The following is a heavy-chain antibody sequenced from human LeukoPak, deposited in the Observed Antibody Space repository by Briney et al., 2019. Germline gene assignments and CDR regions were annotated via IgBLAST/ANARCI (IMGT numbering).Heavy chain of an antibody. Sequence: PSETLSLTCTVSGGSISSSSYYWGWIRQPPGKGLEWIGSIYYSGSTYYNPSLKSRVTMSVDPSKYQVSLDLTTVTAADTAVYYCAREGWNYHSGRDDGSFYYYAMDVWGQGTTVTVSS. J-gene: IGHJ6*02. V-gene: IGHV4-39*07. CDR3: AREGWNYHSGRDDGSFYYYAMDV. CDR1: GGSISSSSYY. CDR2: IYYSGST. D-gene: IGHD1-7*01.